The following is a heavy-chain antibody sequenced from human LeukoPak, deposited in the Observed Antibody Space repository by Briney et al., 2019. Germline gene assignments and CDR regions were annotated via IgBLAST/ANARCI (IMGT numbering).Heavy chain of an antibody. CDR1: GYTFTGCY. D-gene: IGHD3-10*01. Sequence: ASVKVSCKTSGYTFTGCYIHWVRQAPGQGLEWMGWINPNSGGTNYAQKFQGRVTMTRDTSISTAYMELSRLRSDDTAVYYCARDINVNRDNYYGSGGFDYWGQGTLVTVSS. CDR2: INPNSGGT. V-gene: IGHV1-2*02. CDR3: ARDINVNRDNYYGSGGFDY. J-gene: IGHJ4*02.